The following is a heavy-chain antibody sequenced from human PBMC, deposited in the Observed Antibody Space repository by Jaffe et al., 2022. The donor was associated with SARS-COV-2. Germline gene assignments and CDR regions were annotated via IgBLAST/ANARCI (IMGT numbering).Heavy chain of an antibody. CDR3: ARSRRTMIVVAQAPFDY. Sequence: QVQLVQSGAEVKKPGASVKVSCKASGYTFTSYAMHWVRQAPGQRLEWMGWINAGNGNTKYSQKFQGRVTITRDTSASTAYMELSSLRSEDTAVYYCARSRRTMIVVAQAPFDYWGQGTLVTVSS. CDR1: GYTFTSYA. J-gene: IGHJ4*02. D-gene: IGHD3-22*01. CDR2: INAGNGNT. V-gene: IGHV1-3*01.